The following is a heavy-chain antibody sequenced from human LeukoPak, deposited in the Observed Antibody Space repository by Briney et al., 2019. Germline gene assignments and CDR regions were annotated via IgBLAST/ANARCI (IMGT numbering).Heavy chain of an antibody. CDR1: GYTFTSYG. J-gene: IGHJ4*02. Sequence: GASVKVSCKASGYTFTSYGISWVRQAPGQGLEWMGWISAYNGNTNYAQKLQGRVTMTTDTSTSTAYMELRSLRSDDTAVYYYASEGYSGYDFSNDYWGQGTLVTVSS. CDR3: ASEGYSGYDFSNDY. D-gene: IGHD5-12*01. V-gene: IGHV1-18*01. CDR2: ISAYNGNT.